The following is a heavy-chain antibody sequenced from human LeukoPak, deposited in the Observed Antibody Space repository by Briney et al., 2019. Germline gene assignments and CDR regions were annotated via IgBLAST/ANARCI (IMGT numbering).Heavy chain of an antibody. V-gene: IGHV3-30*18. CDR2: ISYDGSNK. CDR3: AKENGSGWVPDY. D-gene: IGHD6-19*01. Sequence: GGSLRLSCAASGFTFSSYDMHWVRQAPGKGLEWVAVISYDGSNKYYADSVKGRFTISRDNSKNTLYLQMNSLRAEDTAVYYCAKENGSGWVPDYWGQGTLVTVSS. J-gene: IGHJ4*02. CDR1: GFTFSSYD.